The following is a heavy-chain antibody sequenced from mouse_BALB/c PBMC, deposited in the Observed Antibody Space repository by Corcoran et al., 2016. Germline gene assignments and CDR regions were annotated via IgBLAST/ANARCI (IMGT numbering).Heavy chain of an antibody. CDR1: GFNIKDTY. CDR3: ANWDWYYDV. CDR2: IDPANGNT. Sequence: EVQLQQSGAELVKPGASVKLSCTASGFNIKDTYMHWVKQRPEQGLEWIGRIDPANGNTKYDPKFQGKANITADTSSNTAYLQLSSLTSEDTAVYYCANWDWYYDVWGAGTTVTVFS. J-gene: IGHJ1*01. V-gene: IGHV14-3*02. D-gene: IGHD4-1*01.